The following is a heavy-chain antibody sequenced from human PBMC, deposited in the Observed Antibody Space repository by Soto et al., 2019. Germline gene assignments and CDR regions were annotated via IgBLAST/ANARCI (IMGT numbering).Heavy chain of an antibody. CDR1: GASISSSY. CDR2: VHYSWGT. D-gene: IGHD3-22*01. J-gene: IGHJ3*01. Sequence: KPSETLSLTCTVSGASISSSYWSWIRQSPGKGLEWIGYVHYSWGTKDNPSLNGRVSLSIDTYKNQFSLKLSSVAAADTAVYYRASGYYDSRGQSYTFDVWGHGTMVTVSS. CDR3: ASGYYDSRGQSYTFDV. V-gene: IGHV4-59*01.